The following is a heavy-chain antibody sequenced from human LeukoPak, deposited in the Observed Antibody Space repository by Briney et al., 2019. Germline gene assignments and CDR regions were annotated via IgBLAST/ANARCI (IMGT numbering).Heavy chain of an antibody. J-gene: IGHJ6*02. CDR3: ATQYYDFWSGLAGGYYYYGMDV. Sequence: SETLSLTCTVSGGSISSGDYYWSWIRQPPGKGLEWIGYIYYSGSTNYNPSLKSRVTISVDTSKNQFSLKLSSVTAADTAVYYCATQYYDFWSGLAGGYYYYGMDVWGQGTTVTVSS. V-gene: IGHV4-61*08. D-gene: IGHD3-3*01. CDR1: GGSISSGDYY. CDR2: IYYSGST.